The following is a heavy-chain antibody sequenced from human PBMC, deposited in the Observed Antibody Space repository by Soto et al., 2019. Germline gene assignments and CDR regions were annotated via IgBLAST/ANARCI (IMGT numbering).Heavy chain of an antibody. V-gene: IGHV3-33*08. J-gene: IGHJ4*02. CDR2: IWYDGSNK. CDR3: ARDLLEYYYDSSGYLDY. Sequence: QVQLVESGGGVVQPGRSLRLSCAASGFTFSSYGMHWVRQAPGKGLEWVAVIWYDGSNKYYADSVKGRFTISRDNSKNPLYLQMNSLRAEDTAVYYCARDLLEYYYDSSGYLDYWGQGTLVTVSS. D-gene: IGHD3-22*01. CDR1: GFTFSSYG.